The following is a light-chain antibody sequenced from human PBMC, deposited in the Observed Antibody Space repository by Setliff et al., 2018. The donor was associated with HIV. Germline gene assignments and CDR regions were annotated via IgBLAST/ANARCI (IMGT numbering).Light chain of an antibody. CDR3: CSYAGTSTYV. J-gene: IGLJ1*01. CDR2: EVS. Sequence: QSALTQPASVSGSPGQSITISCTGTSGDVGSYNLVSWYQQHPGKAPKVMIYEVSKRPSGVSNRFSASKSGNTASLTISGLQAEDEADYYCCSYAGTSTYVFGTGTKVTVL. V-gene: IGLV2-23*02. CDR1: SGDVGSYNL.